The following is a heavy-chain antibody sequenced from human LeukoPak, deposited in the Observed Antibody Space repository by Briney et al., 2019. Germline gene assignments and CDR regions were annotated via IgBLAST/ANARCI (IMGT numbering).Heavy chain of an antibody. J-gene: IGHJ4*02. V-gene: IGHV3-21*01. CDR3: GRGSTYCYANWYGTKY. CDR2: IGIGTSQI. CDR1: GFIFSAYS. Sequence: GRSLRLSCAASGFIFSAYSMNWVRQTPGKGLEWVSAIGIGTSQIWYADSVKGRFTISRDNAKNSVYLEMTSLKAEDTAVYYCGRGSTYCYANWYGTKYWGQGTLVTVSS. D-gene: IGHD2-21*01.